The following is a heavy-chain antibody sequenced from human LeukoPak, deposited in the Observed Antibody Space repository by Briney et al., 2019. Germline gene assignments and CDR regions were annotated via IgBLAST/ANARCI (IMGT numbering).Heavy chain of an antibody. Sequence: SETLSLTCTVSGDSISSYFWSWIRQSPGKGLEWIGYTHYSGSTSYNPSLTSRVTISLDTSKNQFYLRLSSVTASDTAFYYCARDQGRDYGDFFDNWGQGTLVTVSS. CDR1: GDSISSYF. J-gene: IGHJ4*02. D-gene: IGHD3-16*01. V-gene: IGHV4-59*01. CDR3: ARDQGRDYGDFFDN. CDR2: THYSGST.